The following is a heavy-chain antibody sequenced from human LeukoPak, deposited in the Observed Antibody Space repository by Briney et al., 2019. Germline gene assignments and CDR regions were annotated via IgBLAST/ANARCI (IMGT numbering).Heavy chain of an antibody. Sequence: GGSLRLSFAASGFALSHYSLTWVRQAPGKGLEWVSSISTTSAYIHYAESVKGRFSISRDNSKNTLYLQMDSLRAEDTAVYYCAKDPPTAPNGEYWGQGTLVTVSS. CDR1: GFALSHYS. CDR3: AKDPPTAPNGEY. D-gene: IGHD3-10*01. V-gene: IGHV3-21*04. J-gene: IGHJ4*02. CDR2: ISTTSAYI.